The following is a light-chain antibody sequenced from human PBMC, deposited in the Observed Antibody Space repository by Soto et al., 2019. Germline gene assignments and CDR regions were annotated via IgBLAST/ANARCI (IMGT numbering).Light chain of an antibody. V-gene: IGLV2-8*01. CDR3: SSYAGRKKV. CDR1: SSDIGGYNY. CDR2: EVT. Sequence: QSALTQPPSASGSPGQSVTISCTGTSSDIGGYNYVSWYQQHPGKAPKLMIYEVTKRPSGVPDRLSGTKSGNTASLSVSGLQAEDEAEYFCSSYAGRKKVFGGGTKLTVL. J-gene: IGLJ2*01.